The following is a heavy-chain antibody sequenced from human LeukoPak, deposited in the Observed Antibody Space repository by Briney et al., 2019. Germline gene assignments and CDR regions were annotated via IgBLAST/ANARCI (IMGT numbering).Heavy chain of an antibody. CDR2: MSGSGGTT. CDR3: AKVQQLATIYYFDY. D-gene: IGHD6-13*01. CDR1: GFTFSSYA. J-gene: IGHJ4*02. Sequence: QSGGSLRLSCAASGFTFSSYAMSWVRQAPGKGLEWVSAMSGSGGTTYYADSVKGRFAITRDNSKNTLYLQMSSLRTEDTALHYCAKVQQLATIYYFDYWGQGSLVTVSS. V-gene: IGHV3-23*01.